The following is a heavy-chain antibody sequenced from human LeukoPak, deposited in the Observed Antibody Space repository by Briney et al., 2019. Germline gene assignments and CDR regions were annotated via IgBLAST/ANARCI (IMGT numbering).Heavy chain of an antibody. CDR2: INHSGST. V-gene: IGHV4-34*01. CDR1: GGSFSGYY. CDR3: ARGVSPDY. J-gene: IGHJ4*02. Sequence: SETLSLTCAVYGGSFSGYYWSWIRQPPGKGLEWIGEINHSGSTNYNPSLKSRVTISVDTSKNQFSLKLSSVTAADTAVCYCARGVSPDYWGQGTLVTVSS.